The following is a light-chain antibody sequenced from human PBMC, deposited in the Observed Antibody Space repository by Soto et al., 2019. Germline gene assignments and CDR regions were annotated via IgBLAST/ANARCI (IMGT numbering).Light chain of an antibody. CDR1: QSVRFK. CDR2: DTS. J-gene: IGKJ5*01. V-gene: IGKV3-15*01. Sequence: EMGVTQSPPPQSVSPGARATLSCRASQSVRFKLAWYQHKPGQAPRLLIYDTSTRATGIPARFSGSGSGTEFTLTISSLQSEDFAVYFCQQYNSWPPITFGQGTRLEI. CDR3: QQYNSWPPIT.